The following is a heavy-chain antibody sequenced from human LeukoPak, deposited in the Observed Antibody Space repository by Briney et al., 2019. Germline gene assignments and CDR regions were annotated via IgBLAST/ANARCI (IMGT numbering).Heavy chain of an antibody. CDR1: GFTFSSYG. CDR2: ISYDGSNK. Sequence: GGSLRLSCAASGFTFSSYGMHWVRQAPGKGLEWVAVISYDGSNKYYADSVKGRFTISRDNSKNTLYLQMNSLRAEDTAVYYCAKLGYYGLGPFDYWGQGTLVTVSS. D-gene: IGHD3-10*01. V-gene: IGHV3-30*18. J-gene: IGHJ4*02. CDR3: AKLGYYGLGPFDY.